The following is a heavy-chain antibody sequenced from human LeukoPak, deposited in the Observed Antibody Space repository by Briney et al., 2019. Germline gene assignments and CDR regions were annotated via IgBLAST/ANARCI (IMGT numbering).Heavy chain of an antibody. J-gene: IGHJ3*02. CDR2: IIPIFGTA. CDR3: ASGGVVKGAAFDI. D-gene: IGHD3-3*01. CDR1: GGTFSSYA. Sequence: ASVKVSCKASGGTFSSYAISWVRQAPGQGLEWMGGIIPIFGTANYAQKFQGRVTITADESTSTAYMELCSLRSEDTAVYYCASGGVVKGAAFDIWGQGTMVTVSS. V-gene: IGHV1-69*13.